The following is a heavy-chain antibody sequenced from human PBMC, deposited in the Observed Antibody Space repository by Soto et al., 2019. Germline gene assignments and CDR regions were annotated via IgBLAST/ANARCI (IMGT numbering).Heavy chain of an antibody. CDR3: ARAGVTPNFFDY. D-gene: IGHD3-10*01. CDR1: GFNFGSYG. CDR2: LTASGLNT. V-gene: IGHV3-23*01. Sequence: EVQLLESGGGLVQPGGSLRLSCSASGFNFGSYGMSWVRQAPGKGLEWVSGLTASGLNTYYTDSVKGRFTISRDNSRNTVYLQMSGLRGEDTAVYYCARAGVTPNFFDYWGQGARVTVSS. J-gene: IGHJ4*02.